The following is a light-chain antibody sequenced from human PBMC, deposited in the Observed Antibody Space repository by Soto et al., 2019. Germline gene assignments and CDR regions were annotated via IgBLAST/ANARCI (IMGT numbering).Light chain of an antibody. CDR2: EVS. Sequence: QSVLTQPASVSGSPGQSITISCTGTNSDVGGYNYVSWYQQNPGKAPKLMIYEVSNRPSAVSNRFSGSKSGSTASLTISGLQAEDEADYYCSSYAGSSSYVFGTGTKLTVL. CDR3: SSYAGSSSYV. CDR1: NSDVGGYNY. V-gene: IGLV2-14*01. J-gene: IGLJ1*01.